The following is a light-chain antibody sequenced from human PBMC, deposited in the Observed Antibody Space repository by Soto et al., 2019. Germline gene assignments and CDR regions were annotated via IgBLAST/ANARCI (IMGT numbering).Light chain of an antibody. CDR2: EVT. CDR1: SSDVGAYNR. CDR3: SSFTGSSTWV. V-gene: IGLV2-14*01. J-gene: IGLJ3*02. Sequence: QSALTQPASVSGSPGQSITISCTGNSSDVGAYNRVSWSQQHPGKAPKLLIYEVTKRPSGVSNRFSGSKSGNTASLTISGLQPDDEADYYCSSFTGSSTWVFGGGTQLTVL.